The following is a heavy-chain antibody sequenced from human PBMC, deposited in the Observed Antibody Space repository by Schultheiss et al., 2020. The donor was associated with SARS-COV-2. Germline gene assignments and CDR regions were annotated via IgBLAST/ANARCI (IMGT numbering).Heavy chain of an antibody. Sequence: GGSLRLSCAASGFTFSSYAMSWVRQASGKGLEWVSYISSSGSTIYYADSVKGRFTISRDNAKNSLYLQMNSLRAEDTAVYYCARDPGGYCSGGSCYEEDYWGQGTLVTVSS. V-gene: IGHV3-48*04. J-gene: IGHJ4*02. CDR2: ISSSGSTI. D-gene: IGHD2-15*01. CDR3: ARDPGGYCSGGSCYEEDY. CDR1: GFTFSSYA.